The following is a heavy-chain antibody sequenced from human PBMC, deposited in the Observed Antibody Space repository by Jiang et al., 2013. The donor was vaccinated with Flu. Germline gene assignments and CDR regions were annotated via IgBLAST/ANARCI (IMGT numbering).Heavy chain of an antibody. J-gene: IGHJ4*02. Sequence: FQGQVTISADKSISTAYLQWSSLKASDTAMYYCARQGGNYVSLDYWGQGTLVTVSS. CDR3: ARQGGNYVSLDY. V-gene: IGHV5-51*01. D-gene: IGHD4-11*01.